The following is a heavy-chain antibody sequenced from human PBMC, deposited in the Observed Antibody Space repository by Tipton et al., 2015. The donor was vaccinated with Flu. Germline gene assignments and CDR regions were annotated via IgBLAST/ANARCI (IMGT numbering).Heavy chain of an antibody. CDR3: ARGDCSSTSCLDY. J-gene: IGHJ4*02. V-gene: IGHV4-59*01. CDR2: IYYSGST. Sequence: WSWIRQPPGKGLEWIGYIYYSGSTNYNPSLKSRVTISVDTSKNQFSLKLSSVAAADTAVYYCARGDCSSTSCLDYWGQGTLVTVSS. D-gene: IGHD2-2*01.